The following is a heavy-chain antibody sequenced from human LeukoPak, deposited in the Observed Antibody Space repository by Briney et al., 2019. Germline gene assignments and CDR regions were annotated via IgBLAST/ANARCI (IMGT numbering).Heavy chain of an antibody. V-gene: IGHV3-53*01. CDR1: GFIVGDTH. CDR3: ARLQGYSLGYQYFYYMDV. CDR2: VYSGITT. D-gene: IGHD5-18*01. Sequence: GGSLRLSCAGSGFIVGDTHMTWVRQAPGKGLEWVSLVYSGITTHYADSVKGRFSISRDHSNNILYLQMNTLRAEDTAVYYCARLQGYSLGYQYFYYMDVWDTGTTVTVSS. J-gene: IGHJ6*03.